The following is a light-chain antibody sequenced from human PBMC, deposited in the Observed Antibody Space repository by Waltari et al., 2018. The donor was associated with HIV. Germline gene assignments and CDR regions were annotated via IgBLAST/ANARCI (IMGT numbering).Light chain of an antibody. CDR3: QQANSFPPT. CDR2: AAF. Sequence: DIQMTQSPSSVSVSVGDRVKITCRANQDINNWLAWYQQKPGKAPKLLIYAAFNLQSGVPSRFSGSRSGPDFTLTITSLQPEDFATYYCQQANSFPPTFGGGTKVDI. CDR1: QDINNW. J-gene: IGKJ4*01. V-gene: IGKV1-12*01.